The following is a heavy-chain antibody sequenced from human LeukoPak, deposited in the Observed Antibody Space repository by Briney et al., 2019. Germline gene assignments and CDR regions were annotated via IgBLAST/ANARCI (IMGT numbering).Heavy chain of an antibody. CDR1: GFTFGDYA. Sequence: PGGSLRLSCTASGFTFGDYAMSWVRQAPGKGLEWVGFIRSKAYGGTTEYAASVKGRFTISRDDSKSIVYLQMNSLKTEDTAVYYCTRDVGYYGSGDPAAFDIWGQGTMVTVSS. CDR3: TRDVGYYGSGDPAAFDI. J-gene: IGHJ3*02. V-gene: IGHV3-49*04. D-gene: IGHD3-10*01. CDR2: IRSKAYGGTT.